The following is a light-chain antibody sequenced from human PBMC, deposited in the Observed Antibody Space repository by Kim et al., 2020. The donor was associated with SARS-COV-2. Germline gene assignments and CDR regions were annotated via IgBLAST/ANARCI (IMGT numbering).Light chain of an antibody. CDR2: LNSDGSH. CDR3: QTWDTGIQV. Sequence: QPVLTQSPSASASLGASVNLTCTLSSGHSNYAIAWHQQQPEKGPRYLMRLNSDGSHRKGDGIPDRFSGSSSGAKRYLTISSLQSEDEADYYCQTWDTGIQVFGTGTKVTVL. CDR1: SGHSNYA. V-gene: IGLV4-69*01. J-gene: IGLJ1*01.